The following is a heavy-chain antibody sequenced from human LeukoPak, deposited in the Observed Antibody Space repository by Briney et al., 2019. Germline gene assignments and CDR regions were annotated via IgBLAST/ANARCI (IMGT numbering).Heavy chain of an antibody. V-gene: IGHV4-39*07. D-gene: IGHD3-22*01. CDR3: ASSGYYSIHS. CDR2: ISYSGST. CDR1: GDSISISTYY. Sequence: SETLSLTCTVSGDSISISTYYWGWIRQPPGKGLEWIGSISYSGSTYYNPSLKSRVTISLDTSKIQFSLKLNSVTAADTAVYYCASSGYYSIHSWGQGTLVTVSS. J-gene: IGHJ5*02.